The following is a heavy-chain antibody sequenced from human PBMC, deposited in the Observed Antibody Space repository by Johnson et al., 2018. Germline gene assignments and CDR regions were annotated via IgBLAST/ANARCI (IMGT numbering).Heavy chain of an antibody. Sequence: QVQLVQSGAEVKKPGASVKVSCKASGYTFRRYDISWMRQAPGQGLEWMGWISNYNGITNYAQRFQGRVTMTAETSTNTAYMELRSLRSDHTAIYYWARVGTGTYFDYWGQGTLVTVSS. D-gene: IGHD1-1*01. CDR2: ISNYNGIT. CDR3: ARVGTGTYFDY. CDR1: GYTFRRYD. J-gene: IGHJ4*02. V-gene: IGHV1-18*01.